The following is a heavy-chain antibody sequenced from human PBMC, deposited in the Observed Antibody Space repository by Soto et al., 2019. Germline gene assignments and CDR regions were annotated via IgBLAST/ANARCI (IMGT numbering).Heavy chain of an antibody. D-gene: IGHD3-3*01. V-gene: IGHV3-30*18. CDR3: AKERAKITIFGGEGWFDP. CDR2: ISYDGSNK. Sequence: GGSLRLSCAASGFTFSSYGMHWVRQAPGKGLEWVAVISYDGSNKYYADSVKGRFTISRDNSKNTLYLQMNSLRAEDTAVYYCAKERAKITIFGGEGWFDPWGQGTLVTVSS. CDR1: GFTFSSYG. J-gene: IGHJ5*02.